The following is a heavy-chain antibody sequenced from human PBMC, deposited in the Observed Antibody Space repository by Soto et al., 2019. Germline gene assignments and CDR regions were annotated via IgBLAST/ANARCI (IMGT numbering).Heavy chain of an antibody. D-gene: IGHD6-13*01. CDR3: AXVLRGAAGYYYYYGMDV. CDR2: ISSSSSYI. Sequence: PGGSLRLSCAASGFTFSSYSMNWVRQAPGKGLEWVSSISSSSSYIYYADSVKGRFTISRDNAKDSLYLQMNSLRAEDTAVYYCAXVLRGAAGYYYYYGMDVWGQGTTVTVSS. V-gene: IGHV3-21*01. CDR1: GFTFSSYS. J-gene: IGHJ6*02.